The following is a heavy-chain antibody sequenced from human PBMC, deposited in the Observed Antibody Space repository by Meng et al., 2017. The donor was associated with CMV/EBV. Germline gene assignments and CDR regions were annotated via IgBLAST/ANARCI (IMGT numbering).Heavy chain of an antibody. V-gene: IGHV1-58*01. J-gene: IGHJ6*02. D-gene: IGHD6-13*01. CDR1: GFTFTSSA. Sequence: SVKVSCKASGFTFTSSAVQWVRQARGQRLEWIGWIVVGSGNTNYAQKFQERVTITRDMSTSTAYMELSSLRSEDTAVYYCAARYSSTLEGPVGDVWGQGTTVTVSS. CDR2: IVVGSGNT. CDR3: AARYSSTLEGPVGDV.